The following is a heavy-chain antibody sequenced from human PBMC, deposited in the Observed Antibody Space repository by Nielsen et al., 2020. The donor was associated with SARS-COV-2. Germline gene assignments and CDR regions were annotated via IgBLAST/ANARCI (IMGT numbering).Heavy chain of an antibody. CDR2: IWYDGVNK. CDR1: GFTFSSYG. Sequence: GESLKISCAASGFTFSSYGMHWVRQAPGKGLEWVAVIWYDGVNKYYADSVKGRFTISRDNSKNTLYLEMNSLRAEDTAVYYCARDRGYYGSGSYGNWGQGILVTVSS. V-gene: IGHV3-33*01. D-gene: IGHD3-10*01. CDR3: ARDRGYYGSGSYGN. J-gene: IGHJ4*02.